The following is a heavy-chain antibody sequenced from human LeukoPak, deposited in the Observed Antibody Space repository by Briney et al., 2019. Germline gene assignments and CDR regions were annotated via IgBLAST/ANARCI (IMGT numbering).Heavy chain of an antibody. Sequence: PSETLSLTCAVSGGSISSSNWWSWVRQPPGKGLGWIGEIYHSGSTNYNPSLKSRVTISVDKSKNQFSLKLSSVTAADTAVYYCARGGGIVVAVPFDYWGQGTLVTVSS. J-gene: IGHJ4*02. CDR1: GGSISSSNW. CDR3: ARGGGIVVAVPFDY. V-gene: IGHV4-4*02. D-gene: IGHD6-19*01. CDR2: IYHSGST.